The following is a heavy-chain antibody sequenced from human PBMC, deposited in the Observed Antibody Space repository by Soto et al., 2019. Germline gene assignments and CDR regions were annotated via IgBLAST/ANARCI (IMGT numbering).Heavy chain of an antibody. V-gene: IGHV4-34*01. Sequence: QVQLQQWGAGLLKPSETLSLTCAVYGGSFSGYYWTWIRQPPGTGLEWIGEINHSGSTNYNPSLKSRVTISVDKSKNQFSLKLTSVTVAVTAVYYCARDKITGLFDYWGQGTLVTVSS. D-gene: IGHD2-8*02. J-gene: IGHJ4*02. CDR1: GGSFSGYY. CDR3: ARDKITGLFDY. CDR2: INHSGST.